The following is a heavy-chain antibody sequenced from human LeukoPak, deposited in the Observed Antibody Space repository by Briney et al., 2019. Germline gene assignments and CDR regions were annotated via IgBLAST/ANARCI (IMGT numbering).Heavy chain of an antibody. D-gene: IGHD6-13*01. CDR1: GGSISSSNW. CDR3: ARVGSSWYKYYFDY. CDR2: IYHSGST. J-gene: IGHJ4*02. Sequence: SETLSLTCAVSGGSISSSNWWSWVRQPPGKGLEWIGEIYHSGSTNYNPSLKSRVTISVDKSKNQFSLKLSSVTAADTAVYYCARVGSSWYKYYFDYWGQGTLVTVSS. V-gene: IGHV4-4*02.